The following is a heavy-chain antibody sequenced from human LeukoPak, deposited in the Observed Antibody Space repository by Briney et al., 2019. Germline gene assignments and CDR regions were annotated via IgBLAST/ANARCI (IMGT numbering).Heavy chain of an antibody. V-gene: IGHV4-34*01. Sequence: SETLSLTCAVYGGSFSGYYWSWIRQPPGKGLEWIGEINHSGSTNYNPSLKSRVTISVDTSKNQFSLKLSSVTAADTAVYYCAREVVTGTFDAFDIWGQGTMVTVSS. CDR3: AREVVTGTFDAFDI. D-gene: IGHD3-22*01. CDR1: GGSFSGYY. J-gene: IGHJ3*02. CDR2: INHSGST.